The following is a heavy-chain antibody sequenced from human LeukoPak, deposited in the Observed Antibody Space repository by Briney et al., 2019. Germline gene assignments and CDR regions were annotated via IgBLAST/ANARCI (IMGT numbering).Heavy chain of an antibody. D-gene: IGHD4-17*01. CDR1: GYDFSTKW. V-gene: IGHV5-51*01. J-gene: IGHJ5*02. CDR3: ARLAPDYADYWFDP. Sequence: GESLKISCQTSGYDFSTKWIGWVRQMPGKGLEWMGIIYPLDSITRYSPSFQGHVTISADTSINTAYLQWTSLKPSDTAIYYCARLAPDYADYWFDPRGQGTLVTVSS. CDR2: IYPLDSIT.